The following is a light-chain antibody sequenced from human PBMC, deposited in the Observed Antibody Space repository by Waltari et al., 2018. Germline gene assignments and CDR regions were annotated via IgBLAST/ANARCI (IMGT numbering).Light chain of an antibody. CDR3: QQYYSTFWT. CDR2: AAS. V-gene: IGKV1-NL1*01. Sequence: DIQMTQSPSSLSASVGDSITITCRASQAISNSLAWYQQKPGKAPKLLLYAASRLESWVPSRFSGSGSGTDYTLTISSLQPEDFATYYCQQYYSTFWTFGQGTKVDIK. J-gene: IGKJ1*01. CDR1: QAISNS.